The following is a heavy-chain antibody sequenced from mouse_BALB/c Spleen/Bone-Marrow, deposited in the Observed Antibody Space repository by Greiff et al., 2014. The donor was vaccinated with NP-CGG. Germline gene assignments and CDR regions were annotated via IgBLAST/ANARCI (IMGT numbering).Heavy chain of an antibody. CDR3: ARDQVYYYGSSYGYFDV. V-gene: IGHV5-15*02. D-gene: IGHD1-1*01. J-gene: IGHJ1*01. Sequence: EVQLQQSGGGLVQPGGSRKLSCAASGFTFSDYGMAWVRQAPGKGPEWVAFISNLAYSIYCADTVTGRFTISRENAKNTLYLEMSSLRSEDTAMYYCARDQVYYYGSSYGYFDVWGAGTTVTVSS. CDR1: GFTFSDYG. CDR2: ISNLAYSI.